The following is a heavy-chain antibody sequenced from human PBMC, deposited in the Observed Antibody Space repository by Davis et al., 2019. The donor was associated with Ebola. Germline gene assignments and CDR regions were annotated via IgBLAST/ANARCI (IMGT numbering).Heavy chain of an antibody. V-gene: IGHV4-30-2*01. J-gene: IGHJ6*02. Sequence: SETLSLTCAVSGGSISSGGYSWSWIRQPPGKGLEWIGYIYHSGSTYYNPSLKSRVTISVDKSKNQFSLKLSSVTAEDTAVYYCARDPRSEHYYDGLDVWGQGTTVTVSS. D-gene: IGHD3-3*01. CDR2: IYHSGST. CDR3: ARDPRSEHYYDGLDV. CDR1: GGSISSGGYS.